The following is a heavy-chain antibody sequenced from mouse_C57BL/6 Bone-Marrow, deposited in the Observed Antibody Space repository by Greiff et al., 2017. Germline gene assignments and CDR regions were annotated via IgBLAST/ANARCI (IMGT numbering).Heavy chain of an antibody. CDR3: ARGYKGSMDY. Sequence: EVKLVESGGGLVQPGGSLKLSCAASGFTLSDYYMYWVRQTPEKRLEWVAYISNGGGSTYYPDTVKGRFTISRDNAKNTLYLQMSRLKSEDTAMYYCARGYKGSMDYWGQGTSVTVSS. V-gene: IGHV5-12*01. J-gene: IGHJ4*01. D-gene: IGHD1-3*01. CDR1: GFTLSDYY. CDR2: ISNGGGST.